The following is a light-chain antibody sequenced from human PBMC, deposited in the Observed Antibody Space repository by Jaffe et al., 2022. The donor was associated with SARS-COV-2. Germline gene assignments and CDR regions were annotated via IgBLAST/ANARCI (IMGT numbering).Light chain of an antibody. CDR3: QQYDSPPPYT. CDR2: ATS. CDR1: RSVSSRF. Sequence: EIVLTQSPGTLSLSPGERATLSCRASRSVSSRFFDWYQQRPGQAPRLLIYATSNRATGIPDRFSGSGSGTDFTLTISRLEPEDSAVYYCQQYDSPPPYTFGQGTKLEIK. V-gene: IGKV3-20*01. J-gene: IGKJ2*01.